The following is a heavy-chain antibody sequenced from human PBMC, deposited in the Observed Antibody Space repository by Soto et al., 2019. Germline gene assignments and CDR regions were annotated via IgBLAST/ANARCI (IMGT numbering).Heavy chain of an antibody. CDR1: GFTCRNYW. CDR2: IRQDGGDK. D-gene: IGHD2-21*02. J-gene: IGHJ2*01. Sequence: ELQLVESGGGLVQPGGSLRLSCAASGFTCRNYWMGWVRQAPGKGLEWVANIRQDGGDKRDLDSVKGRFTISRDNAQNSLYLQMNSLRAEDTAVYYCARIDCGGNCYSRSWYFDIWGRGTLVTVSS. V-gene: IGHV3-7*03. CDR3: ARIDCGGNCYSRSWYFDI.